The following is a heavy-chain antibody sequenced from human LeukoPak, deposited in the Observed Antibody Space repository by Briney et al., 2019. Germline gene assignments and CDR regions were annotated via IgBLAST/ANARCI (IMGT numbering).Heavy chain of an antibody. J-gene: IGHJ4*02. D-gene: IGHD3-10*01. Sequence: GASVKVSCKASGYTFTSYYMHWVRQAPGQGLEWMGIIIPSGGSTSYAQKFQGRVTMTRDTSTSTVYMELSSLRSEDTTVYYCARDSPRVYYGSGSYYNALGYWGQGTLVTVSS. CDR3: ARDSPRVYYGSGSYYNALGY. CDR1: GYTFTSYY. CDR2: IIPSGGST. V-gene: IGHV1-46*01.